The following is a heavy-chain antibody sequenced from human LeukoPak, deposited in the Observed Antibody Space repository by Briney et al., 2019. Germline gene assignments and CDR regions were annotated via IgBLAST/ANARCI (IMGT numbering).Heavy chain of an antibody. V-gene: IGHV3-23*01. D-gene: IGHD3-22*01. J-gene: IGHJ4*02. CDR2: ISGSGGST. Sequence: GGSLRLSCAASGFTFSSYAMSWVRQAPGKGLEWVSAISGSGGSTYYADSVKGRFTISRDNSKNTLYLQMNSLRAEDTAVYYCASTKTKIVGVLGYWGQGTLVTVSS. CDR3: ASTKTKIVGVLGY. CDR1: GFTFSSYA.